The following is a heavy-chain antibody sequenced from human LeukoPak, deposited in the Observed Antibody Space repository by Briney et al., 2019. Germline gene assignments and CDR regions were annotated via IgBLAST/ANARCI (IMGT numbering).Heavy chain of an antibody. CDR1: GGSFSGYY. Sequence: SETLSLTCAVYGGSFSGYYWSWIRQPPGKGLEWIGEINHSGSTNYNPSLKSRVTISVDTSKNQFSLKLSPVTAADTAVYYCARGIGVADRYIVVVPAAPLTDAFDIWGQGTMVTVSS. V-gene: IGHV4-34*01. CDR2: INHSGST. D-gene: IGHD2-2*01. J-gene: IGHJ3*02. CDR3: ARGIGVADRYIVVVPAAPLTDAFDI.